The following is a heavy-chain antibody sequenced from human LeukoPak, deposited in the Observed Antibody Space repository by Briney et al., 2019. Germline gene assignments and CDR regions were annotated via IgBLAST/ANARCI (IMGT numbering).Heavy chain of an antibody. V-gene: IGHV1-46*01. CDR1: GYTFTSYY. CDR3: ARAGNTKYDSSGYSDY. Sequence: ASVTVSCKASGYTFTSYYMHWVRQAPGQGLEGMGIINPSGGSTSYAQKFQGRVTMTRDTSTSTVYMELSSLRSEDTAVYYCARAGNTKYDSSGYSDYWGQGTLVTVSS. J-gene: IGHJ4*02. D-gene: IGHD3-22*01. CDR2: INPSGGST.